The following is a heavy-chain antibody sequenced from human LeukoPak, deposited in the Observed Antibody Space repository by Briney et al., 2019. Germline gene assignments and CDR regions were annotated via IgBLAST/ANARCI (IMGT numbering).Heavy chain of an antibody. CDR3: AREYSDDY. V-gene: IGHV3-21*01. D-gene: IGHD5-12*01. CDR2: ISSSSSYI. J-gene: IGHJ4*02. Sequence: GTSLRLSCAASGFTFSKYGMHWVRQAPGKGLEWVSSISSSSSYIYYADSVKGRFTISRDNAKNSLYLQMNSLRAEDTAVYYCAREYSDDYWGQGTLVTVSS. CDR1: GFTFSKYG.